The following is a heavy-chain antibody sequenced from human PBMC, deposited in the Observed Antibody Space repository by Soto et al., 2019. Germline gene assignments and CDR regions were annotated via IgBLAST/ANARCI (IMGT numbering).Heavy chain of an antibody. Sequence: KSSETLSLTCTVSGGSISSGGYYWSWIRQHPGKGLEWIGYIYYSGSTYYNPSLKSRVTISVDTSKNQFSLKLSSVTAADTAVYYCASRVVVVAATPTYPGWAFDICGQGTMVTVSS. J-gene: IGHJ3*02. CDR2: IYYSGST. D-gene: IGHD2-15*01. CDR3: ASRVVVVAATPTYPGWAFDI. V-gene: IGHV4-31*02. CDR1: GGSISSGGYY.